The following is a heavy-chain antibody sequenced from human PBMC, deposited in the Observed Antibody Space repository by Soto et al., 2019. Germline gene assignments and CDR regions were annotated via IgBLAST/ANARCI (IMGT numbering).Heavy chain of an antibody. CDR2: IYYSGST. Sequence: SETLSLTCTVSGGSISSYYWSWIRQPPGKGLEWIGYIYYSGSTNYNPSLKSRVTISVDTSKNQFSLKLSSVTAADTAVYYCAREDYYGSGSYYNNAVGFDPWGQGTLVTVSS. CDR3: AREDYYGSGSYYNNAVGFDP. CDR1: GGSISSYY. V-gene: IGHV4-59*01. J-gene: IGHJ5*02. D-gene: IGHD3-10*01.